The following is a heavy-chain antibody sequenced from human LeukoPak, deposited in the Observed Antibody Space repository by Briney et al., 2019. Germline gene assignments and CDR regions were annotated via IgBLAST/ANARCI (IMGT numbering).Heavy chain of an antibody. J-gene: IGHJ4*02. V-gene: IGHV4-59*01. D-gene: IGHD6-19*01. Sequence: SETLSLTCTVSGGSISSYYWSWIRQPPGKGLEWIGYIYYSGSTNYNPSFKSRVTISVDTSKNQFSLKLSSVTAADTAVYYCARDVTGSGWSYFDYWAREPWSPSPQ. CDR2: IYYSGST. CDR1: GGSISSYY. CDR3: ARDVTGSGWSYFDY.